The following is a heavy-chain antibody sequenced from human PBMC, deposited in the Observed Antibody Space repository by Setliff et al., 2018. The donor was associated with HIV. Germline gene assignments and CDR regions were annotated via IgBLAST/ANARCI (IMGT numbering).Heavy chain of an antibody. D-gene: IGHD3-10*01. J-gene: IGHJ4*02. CDR3: ARDRYAGEIDY. CDR2: IYSSGST. CDR1: GGSISSYY. Sequence: PSETLSLTCTVSGGSISSYYWSWIRQPPGKGLEWIGNIYSSGSTNYNPSLKSRVTISKDTSKNQFSLKLSSVTAADTAVYYCARDRYAGEIDYWGQGTLVTVSS. V-gene: IGHV4-59*12.